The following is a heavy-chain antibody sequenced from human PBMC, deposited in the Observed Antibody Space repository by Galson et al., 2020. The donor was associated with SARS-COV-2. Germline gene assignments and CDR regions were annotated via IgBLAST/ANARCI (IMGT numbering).Heavy chain of an antibody. CDR2: IYWDDDK. J-gene: IGHJ2*01. CDR3: AHTLRHAYNLYWYFDL. V-gene: IGHV2-5*02. Sequence: SGPTLVKPTQTLTLTCTFSGVSLSRNGVGVAWIRQPPGKALEWLALIYWDDDKRYSPSLRSRLTITKDTSKNQVVLTMTNMDPVDTATYFCAHTLRHAYNLYWYFDLWGRGTLVTVSS. CDR1: GVSLSRNGVG. D-gene: IGHD1-1*01.